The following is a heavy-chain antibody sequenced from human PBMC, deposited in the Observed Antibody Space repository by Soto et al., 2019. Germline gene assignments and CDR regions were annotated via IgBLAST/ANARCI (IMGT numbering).Heavy chain of an antibody. J-gene: IGHJ4*02. CDR1: GYTFTSYA. CDR2: INAGNGNT. D-gene: IGHD6-6*01. CDR3: ARSWLVVVAAY. V-gene: IGHV1-3*01. Sequence: SSVKVSCKASGYTFTSYAMHWVRQAPGQRLEWMGWINAGNGNTKYSQKFQGRVTITRDTSASTAYMELSSLRSEDTAVYYCARSWLVVVAAYWGQGTMVTVSS.